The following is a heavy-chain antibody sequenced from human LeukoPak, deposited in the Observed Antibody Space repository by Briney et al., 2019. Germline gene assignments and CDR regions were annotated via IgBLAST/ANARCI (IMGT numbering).Heavy chain of an antibody. CDR1: GGSISSGGYY. V-gene: IGHV4-30-2*01. CDR2: IYHSGST. D-gene: IGHD6-13*01. Sequence: SETLSLTCTVSGGSISSGGYYWNWIRQPPGKALEWIGYIYHSGSTYYNPSLKSRVTISVDRSKNQFSLKLSTVTAADTAVYYCARSGKQQLASSWFDPWGQGTLVTVSS. J-gene: IGHJ5*02. CDR3: ARSGKQQLASSWFDP.